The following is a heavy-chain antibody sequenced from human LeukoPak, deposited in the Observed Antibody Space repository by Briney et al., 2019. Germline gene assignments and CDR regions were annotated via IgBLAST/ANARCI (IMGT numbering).Heavy chain of an antibody. CDR3: ARGGFGELFSSDY. V-gene: IGHV3-48*01. Sequence: GGSLRLSCAASGFTFSSYTMNWVRQAPGKGLEWVSYISSSSTTIYYADSVKGRFTISRDNAKNALYLQMNSLRAEDTAVYYCARGGFGELFSSDYWGQGTLVTVSS. CDR2: ISSSSTTI. J-gene: IGHJ4*02. D-gene: IGHD3-10*01. CDR1: GFTFSSYT.